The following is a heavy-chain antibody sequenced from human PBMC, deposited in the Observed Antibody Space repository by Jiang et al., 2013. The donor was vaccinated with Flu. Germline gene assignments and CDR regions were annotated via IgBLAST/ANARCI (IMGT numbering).Heavy chain of an antibody. CDR1: GFTFSSYA. V-gene: IGHV3-23*01. Sequence: GLVRPGGSLRLSCAASGFTFSSYAMSWVRQAPGKGLEWVSAISGSGGSTYYADSVKGRFTISRDNSKNTLYLQMNSLRAEDTAVYYCPRQGWNNWFDPWGQGTLVTVSS. D-gene: IGHD1-1*01. CDR2: ISGSGGST. CDR3: PRQGWNNWFDP. J-gene: IGHJ5*02.